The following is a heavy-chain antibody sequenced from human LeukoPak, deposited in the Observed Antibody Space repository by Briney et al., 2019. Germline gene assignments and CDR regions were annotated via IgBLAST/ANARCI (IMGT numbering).Heavy chain of an antibody. V-gene: IGHV4-34*01. J-gene: IGHJ4*02. Sequence: SETLSLTCAVYGGSFSGYYWCWIRQPPGRGLEWIGEINHSGSTNYNPSLKSRVTISVDTSKNQFSLKLSSVTAADTAVYYCARGPTYYYGSGSYYFDYWGQGTLVTVSS. D-gene: IGHD3-10*01. CDR1: GGSFSGYY. CDR3: ARGPTYYYGSGSYYFDY. CDR2: INHSGST.